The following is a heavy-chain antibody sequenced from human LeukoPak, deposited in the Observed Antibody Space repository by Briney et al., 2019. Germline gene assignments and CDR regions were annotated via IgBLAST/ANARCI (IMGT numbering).Heavy chain of an antibody. J-gene: IGHJ5*02. CDR2: IIPIFGIA. CDR1: GGTFSSYA. Sequence: ASVKVSCKASGGTFSSYAISWVRQAPGQGLEWMGRIIPIFGIAHYAQKFQGRVTITADKSASTAYMELSSLRSEDTAVYCCARGDDSSAPDWFDPWGQGTLVTVSS. CDR3: ARGDDSSAPDWFDP. V-gene: IGHV1-69*04. D-gene: IGHD3-22*01.